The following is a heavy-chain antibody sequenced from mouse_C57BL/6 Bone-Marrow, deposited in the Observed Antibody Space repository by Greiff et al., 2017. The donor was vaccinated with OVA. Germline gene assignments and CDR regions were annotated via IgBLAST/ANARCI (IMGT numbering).Heavy chain of an antibody. CDR1: GYTFTSYW. J-gene: IGHJ1*03. V-gene: IGHV1-69*01. D-gene: IGHD1-1*01. Sequence: QVQLQQPGAELVMPGASVKLSCKASGYTFTSYWMHWVKQRPGQGLEWIGEIDPSDSYTNYNQKSKGKSTLTVDESSSTAYMQLSSLTSEDSAVYYCARRHGSDWYCDVWGTGTTVTVSS. CDR3: ARRHGSDWYCDV. CDR2: IDPSDSYT.